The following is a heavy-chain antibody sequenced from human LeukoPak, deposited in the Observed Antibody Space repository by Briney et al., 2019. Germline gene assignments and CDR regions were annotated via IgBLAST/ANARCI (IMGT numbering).Heavy chain of an antibody. CDR3: AKGGFCGRDSCYGGFDP. CDR2: ISGSGGST. J-gene: IGHJ5*02. Sequence: PGGSLRLSCAASGFTFSNYAMSWVRQAPGKGLEWVSSISGSGGSTYYADSVKGRFTISRDNSKNTLFLQMNSLRAEDTAVYYCAKGGFCGRDSCYGGFDPWGQGTPVTVSS. V-gene: IGHV3-23*01. CDR1: GFTFSNYA. D-gene: IGHD2-21*01.